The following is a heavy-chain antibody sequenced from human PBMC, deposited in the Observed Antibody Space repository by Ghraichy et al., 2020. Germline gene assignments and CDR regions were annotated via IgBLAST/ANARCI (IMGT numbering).Heavy chain of an antibody. Sequence: SVKVSCKASGGTFSSYAISWVRQAPGQGLEWMGGIIPIFGTANYAQKFQGRVTITADESTSTAYMELSSLRSEDTAVYYCARDRNDYYYGMDVWGQGTTVTVSS. V-gene: IGHV1-69*13. CDR3: ARDRNDYYYGMDV. CDR1: GGTFSSYA. CDR2: IIPIFGTA. J-gene: IGHJ6*02. D-gene: IGHD1-1*01.